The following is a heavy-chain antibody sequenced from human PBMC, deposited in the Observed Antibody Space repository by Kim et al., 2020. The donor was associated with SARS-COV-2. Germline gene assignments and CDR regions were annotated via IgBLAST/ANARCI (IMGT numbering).Heavy chain of an antibody. V-gene: IGHV3-30*18. J-gene: IGHJ6*02. CDR2: ISYDGSNK. CDR1: GFTFSSYG. CDR3: AKRPHPHHHYHYGMDV. Sequence: GGSLRLSCAASGFTFSSYGMHWVRQAPGKGLEWVAVISYDGSNKYYADSVKGRFTISRDNSKNRLYLQMNSLRAEDTAVYYCAKRPHPHHHYHYGMDVWGQGTTVTVSS.